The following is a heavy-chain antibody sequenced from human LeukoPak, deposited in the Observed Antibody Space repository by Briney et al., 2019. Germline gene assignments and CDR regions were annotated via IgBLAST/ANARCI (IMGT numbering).Heavy chain of an antibody. D-gene: IGHD3-9*01. J-gene: IGHJ2*01. CDR1: GFTFSSYA. V-gene: IGHV3-64D*09. Sequence: GGSLRLSCSASGFTFSSYAMHWVRQAPGKGLEYVSVVCSNGDSTYYADSMKGRVTISRDNSKNTLYLQMSSLRAEDTAVYYCVKGMTGDYWYFDLWGRGTLVTVSS. CDR3: VKGMTGDYWYFDL. CDR2: VCSNGDST.